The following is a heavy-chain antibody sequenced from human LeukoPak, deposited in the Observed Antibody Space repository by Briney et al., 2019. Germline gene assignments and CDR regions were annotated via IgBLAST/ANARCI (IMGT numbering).Heavy chain of an antibody. CDR1: GYTFTSYY. Sequence: ASVKVSCKASGYTFTSYYMHWVRQAPGKGLEWMGGFDPEDGETIYAQKFQGRVTMTEDTSTDTAYMELSSLRSEDTAVYYCATVFHWNYVPWGQGTLVTVSS. D-gene: IGHD1-7*01. V-gene: IGHV1-24*01. CDR3: ATVFHWNYVP. CDR2: FDPEDGET. J-gene: IGHJ5*02.